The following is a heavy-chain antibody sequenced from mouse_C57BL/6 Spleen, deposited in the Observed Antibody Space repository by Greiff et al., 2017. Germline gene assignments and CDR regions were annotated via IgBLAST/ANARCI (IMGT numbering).Heavy chain of an antibody. V-gene: IGHV1-55*01. D-gene: IGHD1-1*01. Sequence: QVQLQQPGAELVKPGASVKMSCKASGYTFTSYWITWVKQRPGQGLEWIGDIYPGSGSTNYNEKFKSKATLTVDTSSSTAYMQLSSLTSEDSAVYYCASITTVVEYAMDYWGQGTSVTVSS. CDR3: ASITTVVEYAMDY. CDR1: GYTFTSYW. J-gene: IGHJ4*01. CDR2: IYPGSGST.